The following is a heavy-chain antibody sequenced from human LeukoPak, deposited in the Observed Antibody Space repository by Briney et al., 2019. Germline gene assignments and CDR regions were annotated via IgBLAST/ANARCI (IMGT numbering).Heavy chain of an antibody. CDR3: AGYSGSYSAFDI. V-gene: IGHV4-4*07. CDR1: GGSISIYY. Sequence: SETLSLTCTVSGGSISIYYWNWIRQPAGKGLEWIGRIYTSGSTKYNPSLKSRVTMSVDTSKNQFSLKLSSVTAVDTAVYYCAGYSGSYSAFDIWGQGTMVTVSS. J-gene: IGHJ3*02. CDR2: IYTSGST. D-gene: IGHD1-26*01.